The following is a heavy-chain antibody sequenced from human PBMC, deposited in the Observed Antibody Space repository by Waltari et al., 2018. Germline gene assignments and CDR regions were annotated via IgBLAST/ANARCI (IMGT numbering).Heavy chain of an antibody. CDR2: IYYSGST. J-gene: IGHJ4*02. CDR1: GGSISSSSYY. Sequence: QLQLQESGPGLVKPSETLSLTCTVSGGSISSSSYYWGWIRQPPGTGLEWIGSIYYSGSTSSNPSLKSRVTISGDTSKNQFSLKLSSVTAADTAVYYCASQVGAFYFDYWGQGTLVTVSS. V-gene: IGHV4-39*01. CDR3: ASQVGAFYFDY. D-gene: IGHD1-26*01.